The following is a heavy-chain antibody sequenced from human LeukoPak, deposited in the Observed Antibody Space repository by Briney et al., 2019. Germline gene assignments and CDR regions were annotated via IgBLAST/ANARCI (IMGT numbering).Heavy chain of an antibody. V-gene: IGHV3-9*01. CDR3: AKDHYYYDSSGPLDY. CDR2: ISWNSGSI. J-gene: IGHJ4*02. Sequence: GGSLRLSCAASGFTFDDYAMHWVRQAPGKGLEWVSGISWNSGSIGYADSVKGRFTISRDNAKNSLYLQMNSLRAEDTAVYYCAKDHYYYDSSGPLDYWGQGTLVTVSS. D-gene: IGHD3-22*01. CDR1: GFTFDDYA.